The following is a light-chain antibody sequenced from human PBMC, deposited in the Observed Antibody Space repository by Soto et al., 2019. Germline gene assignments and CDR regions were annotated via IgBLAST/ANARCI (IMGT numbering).Light chain of an antibody. V-gene: IGKV3-20*01. Sequence: EIVLTQSPGTLSLSPGERATLSCRASQITSSDYLACYQQKSGQAPRLLVYGASTRAAGVPDGFTASGSATDFSLIIIRLEPEDFVVYYCQEFDYASPWTFGQGTKVEIK. CDR2: GAS. CDR1: QITSSDY. CDR3: QEFDYASPWT. J-gene: IGKJ1*01.